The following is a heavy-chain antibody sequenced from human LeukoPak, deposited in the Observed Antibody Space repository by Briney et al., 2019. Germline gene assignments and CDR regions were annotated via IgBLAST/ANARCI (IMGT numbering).Heavy chain of an antibody. Sequence: GGSLRLSCAVSGSTPTEHAWSWVRQVPGKGLEWVVNINEGGNEKNYVDSVKGRFTVSRDNAQNSLYLQMNSLRVEDTAVYYCARHPNSNWDYWDQGTLVTVSS. D-gene: IGHD1-1*01. CDR3: ARHPNSNWDY. V-gene: IGHV3-7*03. J-gene: IGHJ4*02. CDR2: INEGGNEK. CDR1: GSTPTEHA.